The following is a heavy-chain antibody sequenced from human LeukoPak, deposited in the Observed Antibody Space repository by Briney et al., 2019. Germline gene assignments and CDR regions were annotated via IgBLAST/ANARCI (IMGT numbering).Heavy chain of an antibody. CDR3: ARDRRPPTIFGVVIDYYYYMDV. CDR2: IIPIFGTA. CDR1: GGTFSSYA. Sequence: SVKVSCKASGGTFSSYAISWVRQAPGQGLEWVGGIIPIFGTANYAQKFQGRVTITTDESTSTAYMELSSLRSEDTAVYYCARDRRPPTIFGVVIDYYYYMDVWGKGTTVTVSS. J-gene: IGHJ6*03. D-gene: IGHD3-3*01. V-gene: IGHV1-69*05.